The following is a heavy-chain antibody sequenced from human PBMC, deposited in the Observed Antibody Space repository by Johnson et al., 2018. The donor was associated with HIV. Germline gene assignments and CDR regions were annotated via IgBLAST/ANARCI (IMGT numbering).Heavy chain of an antibody. CDR1: GFTFSSYA. D-gene: IGHD3-22*01. CDR3: VRDPGYYDSSGYPDAFDI. J-gene: IGHJ3*02. CDR2: ISYDVSTK. Sequence: QVQLVESGGGVVQPGRSLRLSCAASGFTFSSYAMHWVRQSPGKGLEWVALISYDVSTKYYADSVKGRFTISRDNSKTTLYLQMNGLRAEDTGLYYCVRDPGYYDSSGYPDAFDIWGQGTMVTVSS. V-gene: IGHV3-30*14.